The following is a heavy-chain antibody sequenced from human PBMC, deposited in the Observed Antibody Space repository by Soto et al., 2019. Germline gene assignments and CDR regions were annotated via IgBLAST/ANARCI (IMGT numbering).Heavy chain of an antibody. Sequence: GGSLRLSCSASGFTFSSYAMHWVRQAPGKGLEYVSAISNNGGSTYYADSVKGRFTISRDNSKSTLYLQMSSLRTEDTAVYYCVNSISGSYFYWGQGTLVTVSS. CDR2: ISNNGGST. J-gene: IGHJ4*02. CDR1: GFTFSSYA. D-gene: IGHD1-26*01. V-gene: IGHV3-64D*06. CDR3: VNSISGSYFY.